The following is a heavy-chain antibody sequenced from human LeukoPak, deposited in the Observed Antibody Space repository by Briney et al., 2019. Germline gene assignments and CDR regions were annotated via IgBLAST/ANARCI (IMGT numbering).Heavy chain of an antibody. CDR3: AILQSPGYITMIPRKAFDI. D-gene: IGHD3-22*01. V-gene: IGHV4-31*03. J-gene: IGHJ3*02. CDR1: GGSISSGGYY. Sequence: SQTLSLTCTVSGGSISSGGYYWSWIRQHPGKGLEWIGYIYYSGSTYYNPSLKSRVTISVDTSKNQFSLKLSSVTAADTAVYYYAILQSPGYITMIPRKAFDIWGQGTMVTVSS. CDR2: IYYSGST.